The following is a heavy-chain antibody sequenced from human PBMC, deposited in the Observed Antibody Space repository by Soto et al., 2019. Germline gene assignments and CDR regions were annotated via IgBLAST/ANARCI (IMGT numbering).Heavy chain of an antibody. CDR2: INPNSGGT. V-gene: IGHV1-2*04. CDR3: ARGTLPTDYYYGMDV. Sequence: ASVKVSCKASGYTFTGYYMHWVRQAPGQGLEWMGWINPNSGGTNYAQKFQGWVTMTRDTSISTAYMELSRLRSDDTAVHYCARGTLPTDYYYGMDVWGQGTTVTVSS. CDR1: GYTFTGYY. J-gene: IGHJ6*02.